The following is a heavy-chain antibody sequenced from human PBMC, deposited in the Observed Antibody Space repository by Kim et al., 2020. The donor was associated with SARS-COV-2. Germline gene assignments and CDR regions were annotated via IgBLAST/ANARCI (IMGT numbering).Heavy chain of an antibody. CDR1: GFTFSSYD. CDR2: ISYDGSNK. Sequence: GGSLRLSCAASGFTFSSYDMHWVRQAPGKGLEWVAVISYDGSNKYYADSVKGRFTISRDNSKNTLYLQMNSLRAEDTAVYYCAKDIHILGVGGSFDYWGQGTLVTVSS. D-gene: IGHD2-21*01. J-gene: IGHJ4*02. CDR3: AKDIHILGVGGSFDY. V-gene: IGHV3-30*18.